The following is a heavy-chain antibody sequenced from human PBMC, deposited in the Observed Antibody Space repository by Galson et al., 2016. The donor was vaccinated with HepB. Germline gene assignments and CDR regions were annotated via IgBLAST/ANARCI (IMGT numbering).Heavy chain of an antibody. CDR1: GFTFSAYP. Sequence: SLRLSCAASGFTFSAYPMHWVRQAPGKGLVWISRIFTDGSGTLYADSAKGRFTISRDNAKNTLFPQMNSLRADDTAVYYCGRGSKYGFDMWGQGTMVTVSS. J-gene: IGHJ3*02. CDR3: GRGSKYGFDM. V-gene: IGHV3-74*01. CDR2: IFTDGSGT.